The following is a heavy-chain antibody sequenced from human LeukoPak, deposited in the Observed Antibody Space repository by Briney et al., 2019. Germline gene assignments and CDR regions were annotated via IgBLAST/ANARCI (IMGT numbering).Heavy chain of an antibody. CDR3: ARDTVTTSGWEGLNWFDP. D-gene: IGHD6-19*01. CDR1: GYIFTDYY. J-gene: IGHJ5*02. CDR2: INPNSGGT. Sequence: ASVKVSCKASGYIFTDYYMHWVRQAPGQGLEWMGWINPNSGGTNYPQKFQGRVTMTRDTSISTAYMELSSLTSDDTAAYYCARDTVTTSGWEGLNWFDPSGQGTRVTVSS. V-gene: IGHV1-2*02.